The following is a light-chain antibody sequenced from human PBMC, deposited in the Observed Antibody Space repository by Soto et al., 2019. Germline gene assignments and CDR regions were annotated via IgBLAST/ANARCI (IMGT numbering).Light chain of an antibody. V-gene: IGLV2-14*01. Sequence: QSVLTQPASVSGSPGQSITISCIGTSSDIGRYNYVSWYQQYPGKAPKFMIYDVSNRPSGVSNRFSGSKSGNTASLTISGLQAEDGADYYCSSYISSSTYVFGTGTKVTVL. CDR1: SSDIGRYNY. CDR2: DVS. CDR3: SSYISSSTYV. J-gene: IGLJ1*01.